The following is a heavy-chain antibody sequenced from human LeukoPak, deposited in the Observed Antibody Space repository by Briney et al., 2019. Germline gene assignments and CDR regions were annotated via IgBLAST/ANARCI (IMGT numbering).Heavy chain of an antibody. Sequence: GGSLRLSCAASGFTFSTYTMYWVRHPPGKRLEWVSIIGNNGGGIHYADSVKGQFTISRDNFKNALYLQMNSLRVEDTVVYYCAIDPNWGTHSWGQGVLVTVSS. CDR2: IGNNGGGI. CDR3: AIDPNWGTHS. D-gene: IGHD7-27*01. J-gene: IGHJ4*02. CDR1: GFTFSTYT. V-gene: IGHV3-23*01.